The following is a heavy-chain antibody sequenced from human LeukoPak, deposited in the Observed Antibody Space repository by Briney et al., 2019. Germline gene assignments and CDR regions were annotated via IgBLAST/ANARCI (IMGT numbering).Heavy chain of an antibody. CDR1: GFTFSSYA. V-gene: IGHV3-30-3*01. Sequence: GGSLRLSCAASGFTFSSYAMHWVRQAPGKGLEWVAVISYDGSNKYYADSVKDRFTISRDNSKNTLYLQMNSLRAEDTAVYYCARENDVNYYDSSGYDYWGQGTLVTVSS. D-gene: IGHD3-22*01. CDR3: ARENDVNYYDSSGYDY. CDR2: ISYDGSNK. J-gene: IGHJ4*02.